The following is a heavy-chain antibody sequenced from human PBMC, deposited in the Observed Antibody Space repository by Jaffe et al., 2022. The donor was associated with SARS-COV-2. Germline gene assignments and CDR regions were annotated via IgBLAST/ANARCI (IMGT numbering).Heavy chain of an antibody. CDR1: GYTFTKFW. CDR3: ARREMAIRGDAFDI. J-gene: IGHJ3*02. V-gene: IGHV5-51*01. D-gene: IGHD2-21*01. CDR2: IYPGDSDT. Sequence: EVQLVQSGAEVKKPGESLKISCKGSGYTFTKFWIAWVRQIPGKGLEWMGIIYPGDSDTRYSPSFQGHVTISADRSITTAYLQWSSLKASDTAIYYCARREMAIRGDAFDIWGQGTMVTVSS.